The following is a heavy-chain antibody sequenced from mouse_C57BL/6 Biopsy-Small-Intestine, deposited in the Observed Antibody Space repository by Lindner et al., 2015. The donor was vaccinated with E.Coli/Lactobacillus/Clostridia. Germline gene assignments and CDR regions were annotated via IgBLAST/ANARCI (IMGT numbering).Heavy chain of an antibody. V-gene: IGHV1-54*01. D-gene: IGHD1-1*01. Sequence: VQLQESGAELVRPETSVKVSCKASGYAFTNYLIEWIKQRPGQGLEWIGVINPGSGGTNYNEKFKGKATLTADKSSSTAYMQLSSLTSEDSAVYFCARNYGSSWRVDYWGQGHHSHSLL. CDR3: ARNYGSSWRVDY. J-gene: IGHJ2*01. CDR1: GYAFTNYL. CDR2: INPGSGGT.